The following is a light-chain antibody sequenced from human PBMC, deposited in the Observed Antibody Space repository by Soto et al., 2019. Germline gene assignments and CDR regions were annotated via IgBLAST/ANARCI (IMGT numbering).Light chain of an antibody. CDR2: EVG. V-gene: IGLV2-23*02. CDR1: SSNVGTYNL. J-gene: IGLJ1*01. CDR3: CSYAGGDIYV. Sequence: QSVLTQPASVSGSPGQSITISCTGTSSNVGTYNLVSWYQQHPGTAPKLIIYEVGERPSGVSNRFSGSKSGDTASLTISGLQAEDEADYYCCSYAGGDIYVFGTGTKLTVL.